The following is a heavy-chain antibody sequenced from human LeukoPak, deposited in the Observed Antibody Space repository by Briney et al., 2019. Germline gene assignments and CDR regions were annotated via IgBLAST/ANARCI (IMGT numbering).Heavy chain of an antibody. D-gene: IGHD1-1*01. CDR1: GYTFTGYY. V-gene: IGHV1-2*02. CDR3: TRVGVSRTGGYQTADFDY. J-gene: IGHJ4*02. Sequence: ASVKVSCKASGYTFTGYYMHWVRQAPGQGLEWMGWINPNSGGTNYAQKFQGRVTMTRDTSISTAYMELSRLRSDDTAVYYCTRVGVSRTGGYQTADFDYWGQGTLVTVSS. CDR2: INPNSGGT.